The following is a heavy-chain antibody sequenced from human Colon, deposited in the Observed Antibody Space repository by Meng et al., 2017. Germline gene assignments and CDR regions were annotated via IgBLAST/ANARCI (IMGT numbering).Heavy chain of an antibody. V-gene: IGHV1-69*13. J-gene: IGHJ4*02. CDR3: ATGGHLQGKLDYFLSGPGDY. D-gene: IGHD3-3*01. CDR1: AGTFSRNA. CDR2: IVDMFGTA. Sequence: SFKVSCKASAGTFSRNAISWMRQAPGQGLEWMGWIVDMFGTANYAQNIQGGVTINADESTGTAYLEMSSLRYKDTAIYYCATGGHLQGKLDYFLSGPGDYWGQGTLVTVSS.